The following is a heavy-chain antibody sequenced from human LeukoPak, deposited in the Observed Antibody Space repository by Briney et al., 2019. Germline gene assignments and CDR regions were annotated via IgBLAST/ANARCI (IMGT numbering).Heavy chain of an antibody. CDR1: GGTFSTYA. CDR2: ISPMFEVV. Sequence: ASVKVSCKASGGTFSTYAINWVRQAPGQGLERVGRISPMFEVVNYAQKFQGRVTVTADKFTSTAYMELSSLTSEDTAVYYCARENGSAYYFEAFDIWGQGTMVIVSS. V-gene: IGHV1-69*04. D-gene: IGHD3-22*01. CDR3: ARENGSAYYFEAFDI. J-gene: IGHJ3*02.